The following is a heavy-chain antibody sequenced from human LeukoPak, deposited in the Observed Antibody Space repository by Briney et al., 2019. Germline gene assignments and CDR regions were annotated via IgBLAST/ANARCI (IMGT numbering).Heavy chain of an antibody. J-gene: IGHJ4*02. CDR1: GGSVSSGSYY. CDR3: ARVNGDYENYFDY. Sequence: PSETLSLTCTVSGGSVSSGSYYWSWIRQPPGKGLEWIGYIYYSGSTNYNPSLKSRVTISVDTSKNQFSLKLSSVTAADTAAYYCARVNGDYENYFDYWGQGTLVTVSS. V-gene: IGHV4-61*01. D-gene: IGHD4-17*01. CDR2: IYYSGST.